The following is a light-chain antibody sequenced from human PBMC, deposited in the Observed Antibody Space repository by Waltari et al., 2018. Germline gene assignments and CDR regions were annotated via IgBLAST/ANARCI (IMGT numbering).Light chain of an antibody. V-gene: IGKV2-30*01. J-gene: IGKJ1*01. CDR2: RVS. CDR3: MQGTHWPWT. Sequence: DVVMTQSPLSLPVALGQPASISCKSSQGLVSSGGNTILNWFQQRPGQSPRRLIYRVSNRDSGVPDRFSGSGSGTDVTLKISRVEAEDVGIYYCMQGTHWPWTFGQGTKVEFK. CDR1: QGLVSSGGNTI.